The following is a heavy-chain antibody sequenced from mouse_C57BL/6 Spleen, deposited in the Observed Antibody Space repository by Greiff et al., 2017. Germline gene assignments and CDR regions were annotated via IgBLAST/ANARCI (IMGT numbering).Heavy chain of an antibody. V-gene: IGHV1-72*01. CDR3: NAGRLYYYAMDY. Sequence: QSCKASGYTFTSYWMHWVKQRPGRGLEWIGRIDPNSGGTKYNVKFKSKATLTVDKPSSTAYMPLSSLTSEDSEVCYCNAGRLYYYAMDYWGQGTSVTVSS. J-gene: IGHJ4*01. D-gene: IGHD4-1*01. CDR2: IDPNSGGT. CDR1: GYTFTSYW.